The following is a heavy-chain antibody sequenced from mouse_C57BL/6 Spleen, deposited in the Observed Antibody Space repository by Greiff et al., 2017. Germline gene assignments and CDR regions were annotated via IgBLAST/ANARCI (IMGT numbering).Heavy chain of an antibody. D-gene: IGHD2-3*01. CDR1: GYAFSSYW. V-gene: IGHV1-80*01. J-gene: IGHJ4*01. Sequence: VQLQQSGAELVKPGASVKISCKASGYAFSSYWMNWVKQRPGKGLEWIGQIYPGDGDTNYNGKFKGKDTLTADKSSSTAYMQLSSLTSEDSAVYFCARENDGYYVGAMDYWGQGTSVTVSS. CDR2: IYPGDGDT. CDR3: ARENDGYYVGAMDY.